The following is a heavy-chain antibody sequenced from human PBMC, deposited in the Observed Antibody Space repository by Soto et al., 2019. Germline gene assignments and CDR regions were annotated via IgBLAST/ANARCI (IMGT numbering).Heavy chain of an antibody. CDR3: ARGSTGYSRSWYRY. Sequence: SETLSLTCTVSGGSISSYYWSWIRQPPGKGLEWIGYIYNSGSTNYNPSLKSRVTISVDTSKNQFSLKLSSVTAADTAVYYCARGSTGYSRSWYRYWGQGTLVTV. CDR1: GGSISSYY. CDR2: IYNSGST. D-gene: IGHD6-13*01. J-gene: IGHJ4*02. V-gene: IGHV4-59*08.